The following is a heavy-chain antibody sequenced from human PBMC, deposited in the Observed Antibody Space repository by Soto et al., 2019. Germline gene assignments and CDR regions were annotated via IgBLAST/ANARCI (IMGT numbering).Heavy chain of an antibody. CDR3: ARRKGYYFED. V-gene: IGHV1-8*01. J-gene: IGHJ4*02. D-gene: IGHD3-22*01. CDR1: GYTFTSYD. Sequence: QVQLVQSGAEVKKPGASVKVSCKASGYTFTSYDINWVRQATGQGLEWMGWVNPTSGNTGYAQKFQDRVTMTTNTSISTAYMELSSLKSEDTAVYYCARRKGYYFEDWGQGTLVTVSS. CDR2: VNPTSGNT.